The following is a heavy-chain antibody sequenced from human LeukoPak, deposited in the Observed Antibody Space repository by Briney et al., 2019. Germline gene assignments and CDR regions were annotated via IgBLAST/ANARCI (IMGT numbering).Heavy chain of an antibody. CDR1: GGSISSHY. V-gene: IGHV4-59*11. CDR3: ARDRAAQLVPVRYYMDV. D-gene: IGHD6-6*01. CDR2: IYYSGST. J-gene: IGHJ6*03. Sequence: SETLSLTCTVSGGSISSHYWSWIRQPPGKGLEWIGYIYYSGSTNYNPSLKSRVTISVDTSKNQFSLKLSSVTAADTAVYYCARDRAAQLVPVRYYMDVWGKGTTVTVSS.